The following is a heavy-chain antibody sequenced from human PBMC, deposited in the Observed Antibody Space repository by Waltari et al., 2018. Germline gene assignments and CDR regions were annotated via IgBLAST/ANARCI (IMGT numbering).Heavy chain of an antibody. V-gene: IGHV3-7*03. CDR2: IKQDGSEK. J-gene: IGHJ6*02. CDR1: GFTFSSYW. Sequence: LVESGGGLVRPGGSLRLSWTDSGFTFSSYWMHWVRQAPGKGPEWVATIKQDGSEKYYVDSVKGRFTISRDNAKNSLYLQMNSLRTEDTALYYCVRAMEVWGQGTTVTVSS. CDR3: VRAMEV.